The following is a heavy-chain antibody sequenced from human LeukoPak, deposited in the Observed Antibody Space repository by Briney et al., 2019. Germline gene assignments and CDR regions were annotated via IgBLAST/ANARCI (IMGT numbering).Heavy chain of an antibody. V-gene: IGHV3-23*01. CDR3: VKSGEFDPWYFDL. Sequence: PGGSLRLTCVVSGFIASSNYMSWVRLAPGKGLEWVSAISGSGGSTYYADSVKGRFTISRDNSKNTLYLQMNSLRAEDTAVYYCVKSGEFDPWYFDLWGRGTLVTVSS. D-gene: IGHD1-26*01. CDR2: ISGSGGST. J-gene: IGHJ2*01. CDR1: GFIASSNY.